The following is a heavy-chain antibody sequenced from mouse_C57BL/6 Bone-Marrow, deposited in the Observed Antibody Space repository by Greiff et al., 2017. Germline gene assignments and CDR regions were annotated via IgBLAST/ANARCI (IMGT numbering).Heavy chain of an antibody. CDR3: TRWDTTVVDAFDY. J-gene: IGHJ2*01. CDR1: GYTFTDYE. CDR2: IDPETGGT. V-gene: IGHV1-15*01. D-gene: IGHD1-1*01. Sequence: QVQLQQSGAELVRPGASVTLSCKASGYTFTDYEMHWVKQTPVHGLEWIGAIDPETGGTAYNQKFKGKAILTAEKSSSSAYMELRSLTSEDSAVYYCTRWDTTVVDAFDYWGQGTTLTVSA.